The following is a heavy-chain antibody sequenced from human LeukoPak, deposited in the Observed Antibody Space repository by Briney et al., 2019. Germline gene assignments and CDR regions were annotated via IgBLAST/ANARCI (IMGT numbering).Heavy chain of an antibody. Sequence: GGSLRLSCAASGFTFSSYSMNWVRQAPGKGLEWVSSISSSSSYIYYADSVKGRFTISRDNAKNSLYLQMNSLRAEDTAVYYCARGGSGSPNFDYWGQGTLVTVSS. D-gene: IGHD3-10*01. J-gene: IGHJ4*02. CDR3: ARGGSGSPNFDY. V-gene: IGHV3-21*01. CDR1: GFTFSSYS. CDR2: ISSSSSYI.